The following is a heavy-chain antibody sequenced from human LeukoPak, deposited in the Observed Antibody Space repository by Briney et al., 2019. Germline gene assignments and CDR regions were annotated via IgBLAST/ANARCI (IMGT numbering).Heavy chain of an antibody. J-gene: IGHJ4*02. CDR1: GFTFSSYG. Sequence: GGSLRLSCAASGFTFSSYGLTWVRQAPGKGLEWVSHISGDAYRTYYADSVKGRFTISRDNSKNTLYLQMNSLRDEDTAVYYCTRDQGARGSGWCPYWGQGTLVTVSS. CDR2: ISGDAYRT. CDR3: TRDQGARGSGWCPY. V-gene: IGHV3-23*01. D-gene: IGHD6-19*01.